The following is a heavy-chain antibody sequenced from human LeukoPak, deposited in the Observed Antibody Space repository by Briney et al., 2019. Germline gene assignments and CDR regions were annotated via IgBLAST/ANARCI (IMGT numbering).Heavy chain of an antibody. J-gene: IGHJ6*02. CDR3: TRDRQGPRLYEMDI. V-gene: IGHV3-23*01. Sequence: GGSLRLSCAASGFTFSSYVMTWVRQAPGKGLEWVSIISGSAGSTYYADSVKGRFTISRDNSKNTLYLQMSSLRAEDTAVYYCTRDRQGPRLYEMDIWGQGTTVTVSS. CDR2: ISGSAGST. D-gene: IGHD2-8*01. CDR1: GFTFSSYV.